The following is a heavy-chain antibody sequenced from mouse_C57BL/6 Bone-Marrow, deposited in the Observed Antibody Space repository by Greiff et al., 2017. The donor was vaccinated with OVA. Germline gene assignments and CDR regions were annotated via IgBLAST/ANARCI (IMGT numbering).Heavy chain of an antibody. D-gene: IGHD6-1*01. J-gene: IGHJ4*01. CDR1: GYTFTSYT. Sequence: QVQLQQSGADLVRPGASVKLSCTASGYTFTSYTMHWVKQRPGQGLEWIGYINPSSGYTKYNKKFKDKATLTADKSSSTAYLQLISLTSEDSAGYDSARNGEPYYWAMDYWGQGTSVTVSS. CDR3: ARNGEPYYWAMDY. CDR2: INPSSGYT. V-gene: IGHV1-4*01.